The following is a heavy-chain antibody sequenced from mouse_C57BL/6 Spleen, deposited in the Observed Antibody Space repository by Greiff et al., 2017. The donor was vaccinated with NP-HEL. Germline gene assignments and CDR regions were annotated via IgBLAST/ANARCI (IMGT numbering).Heavy chain of an antibody. D-gene: IGHD2-1*01. CDR3: ARDPSTMVKDWYFDV. V-gene: IGHV3-1*01. CDR1: GYSITSGYD. Sequence: VQLQQSGPGMVKPSQSLSLTCTVTGYSITSGYDWHWIRHFPGNKLEWMGYISYSGSTNYNPSLKSRISITHDTSKNHFFLKLNSVTTEDTATYYCARDPSTMVKDWYFDVWGTGTTVTVSS. J-gene: IGHJ1*03. CDR2: ISYSGST.